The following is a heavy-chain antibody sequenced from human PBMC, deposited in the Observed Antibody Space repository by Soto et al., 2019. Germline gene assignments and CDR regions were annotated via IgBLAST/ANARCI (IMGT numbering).Heavy chain of an antibody. CDR2: ISYNENNK. Sequence: GGSLRLSCAASGFTFSNYGMHWVRQAPGKGLEWVAIISYNENNKYYADSVKGRFTISRDNSKKMVHLQMNSLRAEDTAVYYCAKDLRSGWSLDSWGQGTLVTVSS. CDR1: GFTFSNYG. CDR3: AKDLRSGWSLDS. V-gene: IGHV3-30*18. J-gene: IGHJ4*02. D-gene: IGHD6-19*01.